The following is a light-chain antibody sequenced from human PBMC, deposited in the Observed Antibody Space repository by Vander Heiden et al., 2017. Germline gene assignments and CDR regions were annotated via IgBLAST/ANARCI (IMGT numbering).Light chain of an antibody. CDR3: HQTYSPPYA. CDR1: QTISTY. V-gene: IGKV1-39*01. Sequence: DIQMTQSPSSLSASVGDRVTITCRASQTISTYLNWYQQNPGKAPKLLIYSASNLQGEVPSRFSGSGSGTDFTLTISSLQPEDFATYHCHQTYSPPYAFGQGTKLEIK. CDR2: SAS. J-gene: IGKJ2*01.